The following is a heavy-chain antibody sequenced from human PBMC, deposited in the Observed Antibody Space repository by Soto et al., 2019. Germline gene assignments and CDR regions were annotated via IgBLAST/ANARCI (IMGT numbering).Heavy chain of an antibody. CDR3: EKEGRYCTSSSCYIDY. CDR1: GLSFSNYA. CDR2: ITDSGGST. V-gene: IGHV3-23*01. J-gene: IGHJ4*02. D-gene: IGHD2-2*02. Sequence: GGSLRLSCAASGLSFSNYAMSWVRLAPGKGLEWVSLITDSGGSTEYADSVKGRFTISRDNSKNTLSLQMNSLRAEDTAVYYCEKEGRYCTSSSCYIDYWGQGTLVTVSS.